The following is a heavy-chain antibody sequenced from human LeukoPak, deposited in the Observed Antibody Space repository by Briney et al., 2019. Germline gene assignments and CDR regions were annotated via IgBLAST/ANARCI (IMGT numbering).Heavy chain of an antibody. CDR3: ARDLVYSSGWYAGELDH. V-gene: IGHV3-30*04. CDR1: GFAFSSDA. CDR2: ISYDGRNE. D-gene: IGHD6-19*01. Sequence: PGGSLRLSCSASGFAFSSDAMHWVRQAPGRGLEWLAVISYDGRNEDYAESVRGRFTISRDNSKSTLFLQMNSLRPEDTGVYYCARDLVYSSGWYAGELDHWGLGTLVIVSS. J-gene: IGHJ4*02.